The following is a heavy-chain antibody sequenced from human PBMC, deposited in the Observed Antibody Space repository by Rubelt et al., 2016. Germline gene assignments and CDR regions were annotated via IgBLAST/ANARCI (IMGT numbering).Heavy chain of an antibody. CDR1: GGSISSSNYY. CDR3: ASYLAAAGIAFDI. V-gene: IGHV4-39*07. CDR2: IYHRGRS. Sequence: QPQLQESGPGLVKPSETLSLTCTVSGGSISSSNYYWGWIRQPPGKGLEWIGSIYHRGRSYYNPSLNGRVTVSVDTSKNQFSLKLSSVTAADTAVYYCASYLAAAGIAFDIWGQGTMVTVSS. D-gene: IGHD6-13*01. J-gene: IGHJ3*02.